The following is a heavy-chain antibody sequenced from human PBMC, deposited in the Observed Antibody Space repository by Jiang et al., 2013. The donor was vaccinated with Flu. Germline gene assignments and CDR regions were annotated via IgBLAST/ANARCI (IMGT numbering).Heavy chain of an antibody. CDR1: GGSISSSSYY. CDR2: IYDSGST. CDR3: ARAQKYSGFELPYFDY. J-gene: IGHJ4*02. D-gene: IGHD5-12*01. V-gene: IGHV4-39*07. Sequence: PGLVKPSETLSLTCTVSGGSISSSSYYWVWIRQSPGKGLEWIGSIYDSGSTYYNPSLKSRVTMSVDTSKNRFSLKLSSVTAADTAVYYCARAQKYSGFELPYFDYWGQGTLVTVSS.